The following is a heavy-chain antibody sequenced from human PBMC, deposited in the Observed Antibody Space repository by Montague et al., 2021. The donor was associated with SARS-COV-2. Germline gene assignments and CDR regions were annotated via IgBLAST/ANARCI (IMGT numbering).Heavy chain of an antibody. CDR3: ARTPGQIAGDAFDI. V-gene: IGHV4-59*01. J-gene: IGHJ3*02. D-gene: IGHD2-21*01. CDR2: IYYSGST. Sequence: SETRSLTCTVSGGSISSYYWSWIRQPPGKGLEWIGYIYYSGSTNYNPSLKSRVTISVDTFKNQFSLKLSSVTAADTAVYYCARTPGQIAGDAFDIWGQGTMVTVSS. CDR1: GGSISSYY.